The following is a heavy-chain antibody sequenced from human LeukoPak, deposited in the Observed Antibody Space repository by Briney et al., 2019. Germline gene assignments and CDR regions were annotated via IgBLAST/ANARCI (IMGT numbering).Heavy chain of an antibody. V-gene: IGHV3-33*01. CDR3: ARGGLGIGDFDI. CDR2: IWYDGSNK. Sequence: GGSLRLSCAASGFTFSSYGMHWVRQAPGKGLEWVAVIWYDGSNKYYADSVKGRFTISRDNSKNTLYLQMNSLRAEDTAVYYCARGGLGIGDFDIWGQGTMVTVSS. J-gene: IGHJ3*02. D-gene: IGHD7-27*01. CDR1: GFTFSSYG.